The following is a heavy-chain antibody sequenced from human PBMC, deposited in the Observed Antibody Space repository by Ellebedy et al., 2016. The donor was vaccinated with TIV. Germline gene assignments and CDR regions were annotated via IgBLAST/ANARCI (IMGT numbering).Heavy chain of an antibody. CDR2: ISAYTGNT. CDR1: GYAFGSYG. D-gene: IGHD2-8*01. V-gene: IGHV1-18*01. J-gene: IGHJ4*02. Sequence: ASVKVSCKASGYAFGSYGISWVRQAPGQGLEWMGWISAYTGNTEFPQKFQGRVALTTDSSTGTAHMELRSLRSDDTAVYYCVRDMVQGMVARYLWFDYWGQGTLVTVSS. CDR3: VRDMVQGMVARYLWFDY.